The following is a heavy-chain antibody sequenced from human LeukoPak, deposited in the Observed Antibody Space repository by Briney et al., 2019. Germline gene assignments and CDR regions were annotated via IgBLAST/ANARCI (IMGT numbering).Heavy chain of an antibody. Sequence: ASVKVSCKASGYTFTSYYMHWVRQAPGQGLEWMGIINPSGGSTSYAQKFQGRVTMTRDTSTSTVYMELSSLRSEDTAAYYCARVAAAGGFDPWGQGTLVTVSS. CDR1: GYTFTSYY. CDR3: ARVAAAGGFDP. D-gene: IGHD6-13*01. CDR2: INPSGGST. V-gene: IGHV1-46*01. J-gene: IGHJ5*02.